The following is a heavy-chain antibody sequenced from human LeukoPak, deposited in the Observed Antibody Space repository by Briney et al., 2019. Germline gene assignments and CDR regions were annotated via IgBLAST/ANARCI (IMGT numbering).Heavy chain of an antibody. CDR3: ARESGDCSSTSCPFDY. D-gene: IGHD2-2*01. Sequence: GASVKVSCKASGYTFTGYYMHWVRQAPGQGLDWRGWINPNSGGTNYAQKFQGRVTMTRDTSISTAYMELSRLRSDDTAVYYCARESGDCSSTSCPFDYWGQGTLVTVSS. J-gene: IGHJ4*02. V-gene: IGHV1-2*02. CDR1: GYTFTGYY. CDR2: INPNSGGT.